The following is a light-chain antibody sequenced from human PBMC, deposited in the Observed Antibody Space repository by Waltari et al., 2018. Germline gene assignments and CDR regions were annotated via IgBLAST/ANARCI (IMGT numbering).Light chain of an antibody. CDR1: QSVSRF. Sequence: SCRASQSVSRFLAWYQQKPGQAPRLLIYGASTRATGIPDRFSGSGSETDFSLTISRLEPEDFAVYYCQKYDRLPATFGQGTKVEIK. J-gene: IGKJ1*01. V-gene: IGKV3-20*01. CDR3: QKYDRLPAT. CDR2: GAS.